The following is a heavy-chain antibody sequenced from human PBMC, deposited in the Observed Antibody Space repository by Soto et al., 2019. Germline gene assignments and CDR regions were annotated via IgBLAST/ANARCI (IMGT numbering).Heavy chain of an antibody. CDR1: EFTFSSYA. CDR3: ARERSSSGTYFDY. V-gene: IGHV3-30-3*01. D-gene: IGHD6-6*01. CDR2: ISYDGSNK. Sequence: GGSLRLSCAASEFTFSSYAMHWVRQAPGKGLEWVPVISYDGSNKYYADSVKGRFTISRDNSKNTLYLQMNSLRAEDTAVYYCARERSSSGTYFDYWGQGTLVTVSS. J-gene: IGHJ4*02.